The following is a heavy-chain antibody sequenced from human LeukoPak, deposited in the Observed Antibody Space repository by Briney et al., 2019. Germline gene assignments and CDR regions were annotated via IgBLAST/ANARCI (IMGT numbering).Heavy chain of an antibody. J-gene: IGHJ6*03. CDR2: IYHRGTT. CDR1: GGSIGIDDYY. V-gene: IGHV4-30-2*01. Sequence: SETLSLTCTVSGGSIGIDDYYWTWIRQPPGKGLEWIGHIYHRGTTYYNPSLESRVTISVDRSKNQFSLKLSSVTAADTAMFYCARVRDPYYHMDVWGKGTTVTVSS. D-gene: IGHD5-24*01. CDR3: ARVRDPYYHMDV.